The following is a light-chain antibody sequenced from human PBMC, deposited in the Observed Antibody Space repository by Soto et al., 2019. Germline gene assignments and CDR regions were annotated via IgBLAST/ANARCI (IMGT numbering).Light chain of an antibody. CDR2: EVS. V-gene: IGLV2-14*01. CDR3: SSYTSSSTRV. Sequence: QSALTQPASVSGSPGQSITISCTGTSSDVGGYNYVSWYQQHPGKAPKLMISEVSNRPSGVSNRFSGSKSGNTASLTISGLQAEDEDDYYCSSYTSSSTRVFGGGTKLTVL. J-gene: IGLJ3*02. CDR1: SSDVGGYNY.